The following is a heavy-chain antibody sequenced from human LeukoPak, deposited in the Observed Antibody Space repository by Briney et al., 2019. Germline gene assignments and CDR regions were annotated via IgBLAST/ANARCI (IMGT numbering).Heavy chain of an antibody. D-gene: IGHD6-19*01. V-gene: IGHV4-59*01. CDR3: ARDRGSTGYYYLDS. J-gene: IGHJ4*02. Sequence: SETLSLTCSVSGGPISEYYWSWIRQPPGKGLEWIGYIYHTGSTNYRPSLESRVTMSVDASRNQFSLKLVSVTAADTAVYYCARDRGSTGYYYLDSWGQGILVTVSS. CDR1: GGPISEYY. CDR2: IYHTGST.